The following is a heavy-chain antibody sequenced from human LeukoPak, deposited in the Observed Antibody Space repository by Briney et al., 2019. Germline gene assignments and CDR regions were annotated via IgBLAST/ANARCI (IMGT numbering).Heavy chain of an antibody. J-gene: IGHJ4*02. D-gene: IGHD3-10*01. V-gene: IGHV3-21*01. CDR1: GFTFSRFS. CDR3: AREFNTVGNFDY. CDR2: IYVTGGYI. Sequence: PGGSLRLSCATSGFTFSRFSMRWVRQAPGKGLEWVASIYVTGGYINYADSVKGQVTISRDNAKNSVYLQMNSLRAEDTAVYYCAREFNTVGNFDYWGQGTLVTVSS.